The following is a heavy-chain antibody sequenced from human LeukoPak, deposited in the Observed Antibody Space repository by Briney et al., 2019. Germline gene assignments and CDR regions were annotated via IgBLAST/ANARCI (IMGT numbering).Heavy chain of an antibody. V-gene: IGHV3-21*01. CDR3: ARGYSYGYPLYYFDY. J-gene: IGHJ4*02. CDR1: GFTFSSYS. Sequence: GSLRLSCAASGFTFSSYSMNWVRQAPGKGLEWVSSISSSSSYIYYADSVKGRFTISRDNAKNSLYLQMNSLRAEDTAVYYCARGYSYGYPLYYFDYWGQGTLVTVSS. CDR2: ISSSSSYI. D-gene: IGHD5-18*01.